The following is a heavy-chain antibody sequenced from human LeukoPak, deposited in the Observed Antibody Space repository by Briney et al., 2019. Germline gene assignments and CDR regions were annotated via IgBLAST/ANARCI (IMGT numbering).Heavy chain of an antibody. CDR2: VYYSGST. D-gene: IGHD2-21*01. V-gene: IGHV4-59*08. CDR3: ARQSPSTYDNSKLWPDAIDV. J-gene: IGHJ3*01. CDR1: GGSMSRYY. Sequence: SETLSLTCTVSGGSMSRYYWSWFRQSPGKGLESIGYVYYSGSTNYNPSLKSRVTISVDTSRNQFSLSLSSVTAADTAIYYCARQSPSTYDNSKLWPDAIDVWGRGQWSPSLQ.